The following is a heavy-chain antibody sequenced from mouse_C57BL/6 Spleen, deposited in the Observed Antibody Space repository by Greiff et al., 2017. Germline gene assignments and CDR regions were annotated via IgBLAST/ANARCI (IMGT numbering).Heavy chain of an antibody. V-gene: IGHV1-54*01. CDR3: ARCPPPRGFDY. CDR1: GYAFTNYL. J-gene: IGHJ2*01. CDR2: LNPGSGGT. Sequence: QVQLQQSGAELVRPGTSVKVSCKASGYAFTNYLIEWVKQRPGQGLEWIGVLNPGSGGTNYNEKFKGKATLTADKSSSTAYMQLSSLTSEDSAVYFCARCPPPRGFDYWGQGTTLTVSS.